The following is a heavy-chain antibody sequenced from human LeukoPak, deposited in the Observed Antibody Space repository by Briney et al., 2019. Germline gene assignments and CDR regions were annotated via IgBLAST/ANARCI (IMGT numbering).Heavy chain of an antibody. CDR2: INSDGSST. J-gene: IGHJ4*02. V-gene: IGHV3-74*01. Sequence: GGSLRLSCAASGFTFSSYWMHWVRQAPGKGLVWVSRINSDGSSTSYADSVKGRFTISRDNAKNTLYLQMNSLRAEDTAVYYCARGPGYCSGGSCIYFDYWGQGTLVTVSS. D-gene: IGHD2-15*01. CDR1: GFTFSSYW. CDR3: ARGPGYCSGGSCIYFDY.